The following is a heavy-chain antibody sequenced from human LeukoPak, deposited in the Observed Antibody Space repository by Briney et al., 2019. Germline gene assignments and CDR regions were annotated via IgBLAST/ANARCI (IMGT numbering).Heavy chain of an antibody. CDR2: INPNSGGT. CDR1: GYTFTGYY. CDR3: ARVLYIRDCTNGVCYGY. Sequence: ASVKVSCKASGYTFTGYYMHWVRQAPGQGLEWMGWINPNSGGTSYAQKFQGRVTMTRDTSISTAYMELSRLRSDDTAVYYCARVLYIRDCTNGVCYGYWGQGTLVTVSS. D-gene: IGHD2-8*01. J-gene: IGHJ4*02. V-gene: IGHV1-2*02.